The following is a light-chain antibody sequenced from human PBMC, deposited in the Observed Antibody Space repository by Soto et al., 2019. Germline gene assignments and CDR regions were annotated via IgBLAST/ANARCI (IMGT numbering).Light chain of an antibody. CDR3: QQYNDNWT. V-gene: IGKV1-5*03. J-gene: IGKJ1*01. Sequence: DIQMTQSHTTLSASVGDRVIITCRATQSISSWLAWYQQKPGKAPKLLIYKASTLQSGVPSRFSGSGSGTEFTLAISSLQPDDSATYYCQQYNDNWTFGQGTKVEIK. CDR2: KAS. CDR1: QSISSW.